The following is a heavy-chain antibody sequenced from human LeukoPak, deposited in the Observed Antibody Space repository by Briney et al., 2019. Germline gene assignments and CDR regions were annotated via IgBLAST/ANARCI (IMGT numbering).Heavy chain of an antibody. CDR1: GFTLSNYW. V-gene: IGHV3-7*01. CDR2: IKPDGTKE. CDR3: ASDPPWASDAFDI. J-gene: IGHJ3*02. D-gene: IGHD7-27*01. Sequence: GGSLRLSCAAAGFTLSNYWMAWDRQAPGKGREWVANIKPDGTKEYYVDSVKGRFTISRDNAENSLYLQMNSLRAEDTAVYYCASDPPWASDAFDIWGQGTMVTVSS.